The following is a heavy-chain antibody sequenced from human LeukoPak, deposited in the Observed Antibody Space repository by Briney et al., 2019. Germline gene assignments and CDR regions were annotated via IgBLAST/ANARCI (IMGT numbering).Heavy chain of an antibody. J-gene: IGHJ5*02. D-gene: IGHD3-16*01. Sequence: SETLSLTCAVSGGSISSGGYSWSWLRQPPGTGLEWIGYIYHSGSTYYNPSLKSRVTISVDRSKNQFSLKLSSVTAADTAVYYCARETRGWFDPWGQGTLVTVSS. CDR3: ARETRGWFDP. CDR1: GGSISSGGYS. V-gene: IGHV4-30-2*01. CDR2: IYHSGST.